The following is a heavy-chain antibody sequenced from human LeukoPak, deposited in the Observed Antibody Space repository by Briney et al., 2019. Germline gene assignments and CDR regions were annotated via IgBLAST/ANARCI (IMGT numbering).Heavy chain of an antibody. CDR3: VYGDYYYSYFDY. J-gene: IGHJ4*02. D-gene: IGHD4-17*01. CDR1: GFTFSSYW. CDR2: IKQDGSEK. Sequence: GSLRLSCAASGFTFSSYWMSWVRQAPGKGLEWVANIKQDGSEKYYVDSVKGRFTTSRDNAKNSLYLQMNSLRAEDTAVYYCVYGDYYYSYFDYWGQGTLVTVSS. V-gene: IGHV3-7*01.